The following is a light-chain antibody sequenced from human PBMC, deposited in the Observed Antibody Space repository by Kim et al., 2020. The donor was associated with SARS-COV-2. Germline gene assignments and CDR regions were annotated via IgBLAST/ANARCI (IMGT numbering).Light chain of an antibody. V-gene: IGLV1-51*01. CDR3: GTWDSSLNDLV. CDR1: SSNIGQNY. Sequence: GQKVTFSCTGSSSNIGQNYVSWYQQFPGTAPKLLIYDNNRRHSGIPDRFSGSKSGTSATLGITGLQTGDEADYYCGTWDSSLNDLVFGGGTQLTVL. J-gene: IGLJ2*01. CDR2: DNN.